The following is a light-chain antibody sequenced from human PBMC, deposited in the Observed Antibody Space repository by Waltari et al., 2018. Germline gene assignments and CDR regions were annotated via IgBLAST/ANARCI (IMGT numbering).Light chain of an antibody. CDR3: SSWHDRLNGWI. J-gene: IGLJ2*01. Sequence: QSVLIQPPSVSGTPGQRVTISCSGGTSDIGSNTVNLYQQLPGTAAKLLIYIDNERPAGVPARFSGSKSGTSASLTISGLQSEDEADYYCSSWHDRLNGWIFGGGTKLIV. CDR1: TSDIGSNT. V-gene: IGLV1-44*01. CDR2: IDN.